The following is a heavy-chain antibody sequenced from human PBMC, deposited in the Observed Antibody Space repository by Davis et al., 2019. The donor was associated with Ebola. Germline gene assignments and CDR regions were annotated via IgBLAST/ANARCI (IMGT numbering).Heavy chain of an antibody. J-gene: IGHJ5*02. CDR1: GFTFTSSA. V-gene: IGHV1-58*01. Sequence: SVKVSCKASGFTFTSSAVQWVRQARGQRLEWIGWIVVGSGNTNYAQKFQERVTITRDMSTSTAYMELSSLRSEDTAVYYCAADQRAQWELKPWGWFDPWGQGTLVTVSS. D-gene: IGHD1-26*01. CDR3: AADQRAQWELKPWGWFDP. CDR2: IVVGSGNT.